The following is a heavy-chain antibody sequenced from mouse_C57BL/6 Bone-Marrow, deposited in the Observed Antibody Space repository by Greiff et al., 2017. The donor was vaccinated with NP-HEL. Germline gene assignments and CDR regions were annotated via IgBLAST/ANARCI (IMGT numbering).Heavy chain of an antibody. V-gene: IGHV5-6*01. Sequence: EVKVVESGGDLVKPGGSLKLSCAASGFTFSSYGMSWVRQTPDKRLEWVATISSGGSYTYYPDSVKGRFTISRDNAKNTLYLQMSSLKSEDTAMYYCARQKIITTVEGAMDYWGQGTSVTVSS. J-gene: IGHJ4*01. D-gene: IGHD1-1*01. CDR1: GFTFSSYG. CDR2: ISSGGSYT. CDR3: ARQKIITTVEGAMDY.